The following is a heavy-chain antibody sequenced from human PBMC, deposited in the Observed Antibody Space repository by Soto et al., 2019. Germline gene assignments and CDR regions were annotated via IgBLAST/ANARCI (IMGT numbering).Heavy chain of an antibody. CDR2: LYWDDDK. Sequence: QITLKESGPTLVEPTQTLTLTCTFSGFSFSTSGVGVGWIRQPPGKALEWLGLLYWDDDKRYSPSLKSRLTITKGTSKNQVVLTMTNMDPMATATYYCTHIGDGGYNLATFDVWGQGTMATVSS. CDR1: GFSFSTSGVG. CDR3: THIGDGGYNLATFDV. J-gene: IGHJ3*01. D-gene: IGHD4-17*01. V-gene: IGHV2-5*02.